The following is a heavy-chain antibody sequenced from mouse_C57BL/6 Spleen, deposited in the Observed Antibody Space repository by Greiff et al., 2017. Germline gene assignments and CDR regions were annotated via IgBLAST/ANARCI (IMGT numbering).Heavy chain of an antibody. CDR1: GFTFKNTY. Sequence: VQLQQSVAELVRPGASVKLSCTASGFTFKNTYMHWVKQRPEQGLEWIGSIDPANGSTKYAPKFQGKATITADTSSNTAYLQLSSLTSEDTAIYYCARGGYDGYLVFYDMDYWGQGTTVTVSS. V-gene: IGHV14-3*01. J-gene: IGHJ4*01. CDR3: ARGGYDGYLVFYDMDY. D-gene: IGHD2-3*01. CDR2: IDPANGST.